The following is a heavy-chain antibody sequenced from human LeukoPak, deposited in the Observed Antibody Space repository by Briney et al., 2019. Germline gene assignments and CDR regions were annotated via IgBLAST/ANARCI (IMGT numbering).Heavy chain of an antibody. Sequence: GGSLRLSCAASGFTFSMYSMAWVRQAPGKGLEWVSVINDRGGYIQDADSVKGRFTISRYNSQNTLFLQMNSLRAEDTAVYYCVRERDRGIEVADDFDYWGQGTLVTVSS. V-gene: IGHV3-23*01. D-gene: IGHD6-19*01. CDR1: GFTFSMYS. J-gene: IGHJ4*02. CDR2: INDRGGYI. CDR3: VRERDRGIEVADDFDY.